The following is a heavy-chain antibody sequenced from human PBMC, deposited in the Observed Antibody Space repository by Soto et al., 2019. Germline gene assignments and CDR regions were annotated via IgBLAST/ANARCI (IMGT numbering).Heavy chain of an antibody. V-gene: IGHV3-30*03. CDR1: GFTFSIYG. Sequence: QVQLVESGGGVVQPGRSLRLSCAASGFTFSIYGMHWVRHAPGKGLEWVAMISFAGSEKYYTDSVKGRFHISRDSSKNTMYLQMDSLRVEDTAVYYCARDRRLYYSYAFDIWGQGTMVTVSS. J-gene: IGHJ3*02. CDR3: ARDRRLYYSYAFDI. D-gene: IGHD4-4*01. CDR2: ISFAGSEK.